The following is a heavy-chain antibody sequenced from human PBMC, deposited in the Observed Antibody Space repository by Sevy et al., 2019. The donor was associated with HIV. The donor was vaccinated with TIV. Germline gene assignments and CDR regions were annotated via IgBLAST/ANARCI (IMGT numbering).Heavy chain of an antibody. V-gene: IGHV3-30-3*01. CDR1: GFTFSTYA. Sequence: GGSLRLSCAASGFTFSTYAMHWVRQAPGKGLEWVAVISYDGGNKKYLDSVKGRCTISRDDSKNTLYLQLNSLRAEDTAVYYVARDSGYCGGDCYGPGGYWGQGTLVTVSS. D-gene: IGHD2-21*02. CDR3: ARDSGYCGGDCYGPGGY. CDR2: ISYDGGNK. J-gene: IGHJ4*02.